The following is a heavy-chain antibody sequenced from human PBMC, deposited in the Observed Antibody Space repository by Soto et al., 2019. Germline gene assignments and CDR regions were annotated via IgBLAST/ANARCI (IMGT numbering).Heavy chain of an antibody. V-gene: IGHV1-69*12. CDR2: IIPIFGTA. CDR1: GGTFSSYA. CDR3: ARTRMVRGVIHYYYGMDV. Sequence: QVQLVQSGAEVKKPGSSVKVSCKASGGTFSSYAISWVRQAPGQGLEWMGGIIPIFGTANYAQKFQGRVTITADESTSTAYMELSSLRSEDTAVYYCARTRMVRGVIHYYYGMDVWGQGTTVTVSS. D-gene: IGHD3-10*01. J-gene: IGHJ6*02.